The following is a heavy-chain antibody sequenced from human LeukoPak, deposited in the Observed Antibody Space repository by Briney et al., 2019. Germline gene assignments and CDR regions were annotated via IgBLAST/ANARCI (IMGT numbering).Heavy chain of an antibody. V-gene: IGHV4-59*01. CDR1: GVSISSYY. CDR2: IYYSGST. Sequence: SETLSLTCTVSGVSISSYYWSWIRQPPGKGLEWIGYIYYSGSTNYNPSLKSRVTISLDTPKNQFSLKLTSVTAADTAVYYCARWYSSSWYNWFDSWGQGTLVTVSS. D-gene: IGHD6-13*01. J-gene: IGHJ5*01. CDR3: ARWYSSSWYNWFDS.